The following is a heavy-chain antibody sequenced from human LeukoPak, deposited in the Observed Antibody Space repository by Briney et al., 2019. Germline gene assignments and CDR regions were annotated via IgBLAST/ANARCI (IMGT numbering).Heavy chain of an antibody. V-gene: IGHV3-7*01. CDR1: GFTFSDYW. Sequence: GGSLRLSCTASGFTFSDYWMTWVRQAPGKGLEWVANIKQDGSAKYYVDPVKGRFTISRDNAKNSLYLQMDSLRVEDTATYYCARWRGSTSERSDYWGQGTLVTVSS. D-gene: IGHD2-2*01. J-gene: IGHJ4*02. CDR2: IKQDGSAK. CDR3: ARWRGSTSERSDY.